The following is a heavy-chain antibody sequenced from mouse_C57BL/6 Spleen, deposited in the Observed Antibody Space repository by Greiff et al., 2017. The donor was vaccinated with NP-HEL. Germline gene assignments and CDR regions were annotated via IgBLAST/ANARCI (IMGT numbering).Heavy chain of an antibody. J-gene: IGHJ1*03. Sequence: ESGPGLVKPSQSLSLTCSVTGYSITSGYYWNWIRQFPGNKLEWMGYISYDGSNNYNPSLKNRISITRDTSKNQFFLKLNSVTTEDTATYYCARDDYYGSVWYFDVWGTGTTVTVSS. CDR1: GYSITSGYY. V-gene: IGHV3-6*01. D-gene: IGHD1-1*01. CDR3: ARDDYYGSVWYFDV. CDR2: ISYDGSN.